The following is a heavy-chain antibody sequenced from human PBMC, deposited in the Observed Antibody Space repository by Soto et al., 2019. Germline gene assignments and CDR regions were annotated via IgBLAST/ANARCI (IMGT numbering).Heavy chain of an antibody. CDR2: IDPSDSYT. J-gene: IGHJ6*02. Sequence: EESLKISCKGSGYSFTSYWISWVRQMPGKGLEWMGRIDPSDSYTNHSPSFQGHVTISADKSISTAYLQWSSLKASDTAMYYCARQRSGGCFDRDPYYYYYVMDFCGQGTTVTVSS. D-gene: IGHD2-15*01. CDR1: GYSFTSYW. CDR3: ARQRSGGCFDRDPYYYYYVMDF. V-gene: IGHV5-10-1*01.